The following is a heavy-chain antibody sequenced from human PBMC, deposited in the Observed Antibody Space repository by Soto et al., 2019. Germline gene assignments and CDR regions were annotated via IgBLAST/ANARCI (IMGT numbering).Heavy chain of an antibody. J-gene: IGHJ4*02. CDR3: AKGSRGYSGYVFDY. CDR1: GFSFGGYA. D-gene: IGHD5-12*01. CDR2: ISGSGATT. V-gene: IGHV3-23*01. Sequence: EVPLLESGGGLVQPGGSLRLSCAASGFSFGGYAMNWVRQAPGKGLEWVSSISGSGATTYYADSVKGRFTISRDNSKNTVYLQMNSLRAEDTALYYCAKGSRGYSGYVFDYWGQGALVTVSS.